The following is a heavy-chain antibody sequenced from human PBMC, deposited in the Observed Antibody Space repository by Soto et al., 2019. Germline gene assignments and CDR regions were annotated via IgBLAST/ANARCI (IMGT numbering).Heavy chain of an antibody. V-gene: IGHV3-7*01. J-gene: IGHJ3*02. Sequence: GGSLRLSCAASGFTFSSYWMSWVRQAPGKGLEWVANIKQDGSEKYYVDSVKGRFTISRDNAKNSLYLQMNSLRAEDTAVYYCARDSPWVTIFGVVPGGAFDIWGQGTMVTVSS. CDR1: GFTFSSYW. D-gene: IGHD3-3*01. CDR2: IKQDGSEK. CDR3: ARDSPWVTIFGVVPGGAFDI.